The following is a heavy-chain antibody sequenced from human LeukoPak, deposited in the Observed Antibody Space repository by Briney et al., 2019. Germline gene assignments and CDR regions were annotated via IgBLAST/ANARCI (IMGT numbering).Heavy chain of an antibody. CDR3: ARDTPILFDY. V-gene: IGHV3-48*04. CDR2: ISSSSSTI. J-gene: IGHJ4*02. Sequence: PGGSLRLSCAASGFTFSSYSMNWVRQAPGKGLEWVSYISSSSSTIYYADSVKGRFTISRDNAKNSLYLQMNSLRAEDTAVYYCARDTPILFDYWGQGTLVTVSS. D-gene: IGHD2-21*02. CDR1: GFTFSSYS.